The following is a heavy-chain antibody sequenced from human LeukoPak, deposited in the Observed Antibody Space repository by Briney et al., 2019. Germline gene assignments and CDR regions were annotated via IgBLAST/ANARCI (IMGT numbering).Heavy chain of an antibody. V-gene: IGHV4-61*08. J-gene: IGHJ4*02. CDR2: IYYSGST. CDR3: ARAVAGGPAPFDY. Sequence: SETLSLTCTVSGGSISIDGYYWSWIRQPPGKGLEWIGYIYYSGSTNYNPSLKSRVTISVDTSKNQFSLKLSSVTAADTAVYYCARAVAGGPAPFDYWGQGTLVTVSS. D-gene: IGHD6-19*01. CDR1: GGSISIDGYY.